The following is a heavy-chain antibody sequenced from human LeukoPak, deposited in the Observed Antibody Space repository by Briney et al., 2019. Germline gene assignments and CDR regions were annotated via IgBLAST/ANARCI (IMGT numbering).Heavy chain of an antibody. V-gene: IGHV1-18*01. CDR2: ISAYNGNT. Sequence: ASVKVSCKASGYTFTSYGISWVRQGPGQGLEWMGWISAYNGNTNYAQKLQGRVTMTTDTSTSTAYMELRSLRSDDTAVYYCARVLAVWRPLDYWGQGTLVTVSS. D-gene: IGHD1-14*01. CDR3: ARVLAVWRPLDY. CDR1: GYTFTSYG. J-gene: IGHJ4*02.